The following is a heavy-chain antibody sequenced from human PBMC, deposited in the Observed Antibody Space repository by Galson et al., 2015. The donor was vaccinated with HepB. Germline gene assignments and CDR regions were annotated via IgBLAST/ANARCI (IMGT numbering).Heavy chain of an antibody. CDR2: LKQDGSEK. J-gene: IGHJ4*02. D-gene: IGHD2-2*01. Sequence: SLRLSCAASGFTFSNYWMTWVRQAPGKGLEWVANLKQDGSEKYYVDSVKGRFTISRDNAKSSLTLQVNSLRAEDTAVYYCARDRCTSTSCFLDYWGQGTLVTVSS. V-gene: IGHV3-7*03. CDR1: GFTFSNYW. CDR3: ARDRCTSTSCFLDY.